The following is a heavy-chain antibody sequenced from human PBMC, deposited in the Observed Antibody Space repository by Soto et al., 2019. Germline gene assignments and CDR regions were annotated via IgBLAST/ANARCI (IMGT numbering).Heavy chain of an antibody. V-gene: IGHV4-59*13. CDR2: IYHSGST. CDR1: GGSISNYY. Sequence: PSETLSLTCTASGGSISNYYWSWIRQPPGKGLEWIGYIYHSGSTNYNPSLQSRVTISVDTSKNQFSLKLSSVTAADTAFXYCAREQTGYYTPSPFAIWGPGTMVTVSS. CDR3: AREQTGYYTPSPFAI. D-gene: IGHD3-9*01. J-gene: IGHJ3*02.